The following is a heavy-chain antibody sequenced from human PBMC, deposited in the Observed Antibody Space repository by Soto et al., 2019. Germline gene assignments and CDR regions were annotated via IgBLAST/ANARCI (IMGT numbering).Heavy chain of an antibody. D-gene: IGHD2-8*01. CDR2: ISAYNGNT. J-gene: IGHJ3*02. CDR1: GYTFTSYG. CDR3: ARVAVMERGYDAFDI. V-gene: IGHV1-18*01. Sequence: QVQLVQSGAEVKKPGASVKVSCKASGYTFTSYGISWVRQAPGQGIEWMGWISAYNGNTNYAQKVQVRVTMTKDTSRGTDYMELRNLRSDDTAVYYGARVAVMERGYDAFDIWGQGTMFTVSS.